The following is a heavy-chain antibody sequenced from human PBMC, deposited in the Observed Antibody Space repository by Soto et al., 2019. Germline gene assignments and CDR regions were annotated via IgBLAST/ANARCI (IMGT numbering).Heavy chain of an antibody. CDR2: ISAYNGNT. V-gene: IGHV1-18*04. CDR1: GYTFTSYG. J-gene: IGHJ6*02. CDR3: ESATGDFGGMDV. D-gene: IGHD7-27*01. Sequence: QVQLVQSGAEVKKPGASVKVSCKASGYTFTSYGISWVRQAPGQGLEWMGWISAYNGNTNYAQKLQGRVTMTTDTSTSKAYTELRILRSDDTAVYYWESATGDFGGMDVWGQGTTVTGSS.